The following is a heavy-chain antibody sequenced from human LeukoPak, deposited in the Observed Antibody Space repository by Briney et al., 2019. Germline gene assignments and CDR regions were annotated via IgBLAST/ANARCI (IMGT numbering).Heavy chain of an antibody. CDR3: ARMPTMETFHV. Sequence: SETLSLTCAVSGSSISSGYYWGWIRQPPGKGLEWIGSIYHSGSTYYNPSLKSRVTISVDTSKNQFSLKLTSVTAAVTAVYYCARMPTMETFHVWGQGTMVTVSS. CDR1: GSSISSGYY. V-gene: IGHV4-38-2*01. D-gene: IGHD3-10*01. CDR2: IYHSGST. J-gene: IGHJ3*01.